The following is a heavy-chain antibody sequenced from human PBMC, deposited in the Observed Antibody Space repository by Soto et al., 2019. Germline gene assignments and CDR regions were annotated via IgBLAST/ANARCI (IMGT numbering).Heavy chain of an antibody. CDR2: IYYIGST. Sequence: WETLSLTCTVSGGSISSYYWSWIRQPPGKGLEWIGYIYYIGSTNYNPSLKSRVTISVDTSKNQFSLKLSSVTAADTAVYYCARGLRRQLLNWFDPWGQGTLVTVS. J-gene: IGHJ5*02. CDR1: GGSISSYY. D-gene: IGHD2-2*01. V-gene: IGHV4-59*01. CDR3: ARGLRRQLLNWFDP.